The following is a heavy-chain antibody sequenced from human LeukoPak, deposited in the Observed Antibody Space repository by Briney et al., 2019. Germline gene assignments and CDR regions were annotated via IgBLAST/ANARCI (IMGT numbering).Heavy chain of an antibody. CDR1: GFGFSIYY. CDR2: FDPEDGET. J-gene: IGHJ4*02. Sequence: GASVKVSCKASGFGFSIYYMHWVRQAPGKGLEWMGGFDPEDGETIYAQKFQGRVTMTEDTSTDTAYMELSSLRSEDTAVYYCATRRAVAGRGGFDYWGQGTLVTVSS. D-gene: IGHD6-19*01. V-gene: IGHV1-24*01. CDR3: ATRRAVAGRGGFDY.